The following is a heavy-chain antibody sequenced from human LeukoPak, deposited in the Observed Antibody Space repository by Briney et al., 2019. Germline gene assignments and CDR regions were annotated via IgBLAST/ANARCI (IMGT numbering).Heavy chain of an antibody. D-gene: IGHD4-11*01. J-gene: IGHJ4*02. Sequence: GGSLRLSCAASGFTFSSYSMNWVRQAPGKGLEWVSAISGSGGSTYYADSVKGRFTISRDNSKNTLYLQMNSLRVEDTAVYYCAKVAVTTERSSYWGQGTLVTVAS. V-gene: IGHV3-23*01. CDR3: AKVAVTTERSSY. CDR2: ISGSGGST. CDR1: GFTFSSYS.